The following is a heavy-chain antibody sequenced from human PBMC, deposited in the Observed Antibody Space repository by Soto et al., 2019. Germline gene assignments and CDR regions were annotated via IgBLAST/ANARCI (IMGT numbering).Heavy chain of an antibody. CDR2: IYPGDSDH. Sequence: GEYLKISCKGSGYSFTSYWIGWLRQMTGKGLEQKGLIYPGDSDHRYNPTFQCQVTISADKSISTDYLQWSSLKASDTAMYYCARRKQLGGVGGMDVWGQGTTVTVSS. CDR1: GYSFTSYW. V-gene: IGHV5-51*01. CDR3: ARRKQLGGVGGMDV. D-gene: IGHD6-6*01. J-gene: IGHJ6*01.